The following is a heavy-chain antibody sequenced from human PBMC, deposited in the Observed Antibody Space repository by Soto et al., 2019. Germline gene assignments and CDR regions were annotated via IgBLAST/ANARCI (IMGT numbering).Heavy chain of an antibody. V-gene: IGHV1-69*13. J-gene: IGHJ4*02. CDR2: IIPIFGTA. CDR1: GGTFSSYA. D-gene: IGHD3-22*01. CDR3: ARNRRYYDSSGYYGY. Sequence: ASVKVSCKASGGTFSSYAISWVRQAPGQGLEWMGGIIPIFGTANYAQKFQGRVTITADESTSTAYMELSSLRSEDTAVYYYARNRRYYDSSGYYGYWGQGTLVTVSS.